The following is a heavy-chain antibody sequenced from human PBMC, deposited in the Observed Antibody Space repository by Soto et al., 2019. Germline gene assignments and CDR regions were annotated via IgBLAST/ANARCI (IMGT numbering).Heavy chain of an antibody. J-gene: IGHJ5*02. Sequence: SETLSLTCAVYGGSFSGYYWSWIRQPPGEGLEWIGEINHSGSTNYNPSLKSRVTISVDTSKNQFSLKLSSVTAADTAVYYCARGPLRAPNYYYGSGTPARWFDPWGQGTLVTVSS. V-gene: IGHV4-34*01. CDR2: INHSGST. CDR3: ARGPLRAPNYYYGSGTPARWFDP. CDR1: GGSFSGYY. D-gene: IGHD3-10*01.